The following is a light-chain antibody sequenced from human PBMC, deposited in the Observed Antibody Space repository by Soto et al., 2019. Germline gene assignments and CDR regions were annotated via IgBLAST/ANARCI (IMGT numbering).Light chain of an antibody. J-gene: IGKJ5*01. V-gene: IGKV3-20*01. CDR1: QSVGSIY. Sequence: EVVLTQSPGTLSLSPGERATLPXXXXQSVGSIYLAWYQQKPGQAPXXLIHXXSXRAXGIPDRFXGSGSGTDFTLTISRLEPXXFALYYCQQYGSSAPITFGQGTRLEIK. CDR3: QQYGSSAPIT. CDR2: XXS.